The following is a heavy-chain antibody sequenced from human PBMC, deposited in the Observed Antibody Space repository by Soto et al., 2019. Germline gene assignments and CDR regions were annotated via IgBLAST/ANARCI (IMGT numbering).Heavy chain of an antibody. CDR2: IYYSGNT. CDR1: GASITRDGYY. D-gene: IGHD3-10*01. V-gene: IGHV4-31*03. Sequence: QVQLQQSGPGLVKPSQTLSLTCTVSGASITRDGYYWSWLRQHPGKGLEWIGHIYYSGNTYYALSLGSRLTISVDTSKNQFSLRLTSVTAADTAVYYCARTVGSGSPDFDYWGQGTLVTVSS. CDR3: ARTVGSGSPDFDY. J-gene: IGHJ4*02.